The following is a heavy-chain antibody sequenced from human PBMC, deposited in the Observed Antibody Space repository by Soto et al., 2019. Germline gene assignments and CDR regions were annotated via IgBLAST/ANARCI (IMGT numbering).Heavy chain of an antibody. CDR2: ISSSGSTT. Sequence: GVSLRLSCGASGFTFSDYYMSRIRQAPGKGLEWVSYISSSGSTTYYADSVKGRFTISRDNAENSLYLQMNSLRGEDTAVYYCARRRTENRNYFMDVWGQGTSVTV. V-gene: IGHV3-11*01. J-gene: IGHJ6*03. CDR3: ARRRTENRNYFMDV. CDR1: GFTFSDYY.